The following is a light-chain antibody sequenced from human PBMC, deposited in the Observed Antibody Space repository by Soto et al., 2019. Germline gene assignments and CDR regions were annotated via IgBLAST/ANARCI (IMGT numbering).Light chain of an antibody. Sequence: SYELTQPPSVSVSPGQTASITCSGDNLGDKYACWYQQKPGQSPVLVIYQDSKRPSGIPERFSGSNSGNTATLTISGTQAMDEADYYCQAWDSSTPHVVFGGGTQLTVL. CDR3: QAWDSSTPHVV. CDR1: NLGDKY. J-gene: IGLJ2*01. V-gene: IGLV3-1*01. CDR2: QDS.